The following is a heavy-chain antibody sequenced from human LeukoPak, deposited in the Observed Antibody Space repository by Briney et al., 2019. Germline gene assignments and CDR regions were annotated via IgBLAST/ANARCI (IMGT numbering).Heavy chain of an antibody. CDR1: GFTFSSYD. D-gene: IGHD5-12*01. V-gene: IGHV3-13*01. Sequence: GGSLRLSCAASGFTFSSYDMHWVRQATGKGLEWVSAIGTAGDTYYPGSVKGRFAISRENAKNSLYLQMNSLRAGDTAVYYCAREDIVATIPDYWGQGTLVTVSS. CDR2: IGTAGDT. CDR3: AREDIVATIPDY. J-gene: IGHJ4*02.